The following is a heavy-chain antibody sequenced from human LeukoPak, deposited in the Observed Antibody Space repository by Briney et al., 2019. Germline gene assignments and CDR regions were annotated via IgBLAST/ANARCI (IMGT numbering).Heavy chain of an antibody. V-gene: IGHV3-9*01. CDR2: ISWNSGGI. CDR1: GFTFDDYA. Sequence: GRSLRLSCAASGFTFDDYAMHWVRQAPGKGLEWVSGISWNSGGIGYADSVKGRFTISRDNAKNSLYLQMNSLRAEDTALYYCAKGRGYDSSGYLDYWGQGTLVIVSS. CDR3: AKGRGYDSSGYLDY. D-gene: IGHD3-22*01. J-gene: IGHJ4*02.